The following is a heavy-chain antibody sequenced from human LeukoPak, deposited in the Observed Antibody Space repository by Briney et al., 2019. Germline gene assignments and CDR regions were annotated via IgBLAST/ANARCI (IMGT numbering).Heavy chain of an antibody. Sequence: GGSLRLSCAASGFTFSSYAMSWVRQAPGKGLEWVSSISGSGGSTYYADSVKGRFTISRDNYKNTLYLQMNSLRAEDTAVYYCAKDSQLVFGYFDYWGQGTLVTVSS. CDR1: GFTFSSYA. CDR3: AKDSQLVFGYFDY. D-gene: IGHD6-13*01. V-gene: IGHV3-23*01. J-gene: IGHJ4*02. CDR2: ISGSGGST.